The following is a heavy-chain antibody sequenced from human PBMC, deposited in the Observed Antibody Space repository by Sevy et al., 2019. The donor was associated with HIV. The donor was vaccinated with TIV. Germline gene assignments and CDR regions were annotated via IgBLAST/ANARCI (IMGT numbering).Heavy chain of an antibody. CDR1: GFTFSNYW. J-gene: IGHJ3*01. CDR2: IKTDGSNR. Sequence: GGSLRLSCAASGFTFSNYWMHWVRQAPGKGLVWVSRIKTDGSNRDSADSVKGRFFISRDNAKKLLYLQRNSLRAEDTAVYYCAREGDTVLVPTAVDAFDFWGQGTMVTVSS. V-gene: IGHV3-74*01. CDR3: AREGDTVLVPTAVDAFDF. D-gene: IGHD2-2*01.